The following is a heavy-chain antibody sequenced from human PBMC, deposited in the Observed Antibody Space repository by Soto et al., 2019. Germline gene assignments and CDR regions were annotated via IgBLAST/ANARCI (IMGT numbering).Heavy chain of an antibody. D-gene: IGHD6-13*01. J-gene: IGHJ6*02. CDR1: GGSISSGGYY. V-gene: IGHV4-31*03. CDR3: AIDLQNSRRIYGMDV. Sequence: QVQLQESGPGLVKPSQTLSLTCTVSGGSISSGGYYWSWIRQHPGKGLGWIGNIYYSGGTYYNPSLKRRVTIAVDTSKNQFALKLSSVTAADTAVYYCAIDLQNSRRIYGMDVCGQETTGTVSS. CDR2: IYYSGGT.